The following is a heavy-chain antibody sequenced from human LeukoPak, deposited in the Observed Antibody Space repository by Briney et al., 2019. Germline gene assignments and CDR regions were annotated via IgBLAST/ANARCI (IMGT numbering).Heavy chain of an antibody. CDR2: ISSSSSYI. J-gene: IGHJ3*02. CDR1: GFTFSSYS. Sequence: GGSLRLSCAASGFTFSSYSMNWVRQAPGKGLEWVSSISSSSSYIYYADSVKGRFTISRANAKNSLYLQMNSLRAEDTAVYYCARDHYDSSGSKDAFDIWGQGTMVTVSS. V-gene: IGHV3-21*01. CDR3: ARDHYDSSGSKDAFDI. D-gene: IGHD3-22*01.